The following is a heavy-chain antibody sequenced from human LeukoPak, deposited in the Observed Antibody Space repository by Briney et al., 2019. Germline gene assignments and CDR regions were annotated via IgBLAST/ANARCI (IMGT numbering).Heavy chain of an antibody. V-gene: IGHV1-18*01. D-gene: IGHD1-26*01. J-gene: IGHJ4*02. CDR3: ARDGGVGPRQPFDY. CDR2: ISAYNGKT. Sequence: ASVKVSCKVSGYAFTSYAISWVRQAPGQGLEWMGWISAYNGKTNYAQKLQDRVTMTTDTSKSKAYMELRSLRYDDTAVYYCARDGGVGPRQPFDYLGQGTLVTVSS. CDR1: GYAFTSYA.